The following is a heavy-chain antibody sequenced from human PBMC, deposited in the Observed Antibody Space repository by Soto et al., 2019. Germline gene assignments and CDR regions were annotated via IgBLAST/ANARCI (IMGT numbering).Heavy chain of an antibody. J-gene: IGHJ4*02. CDR2: IHYNGNT. D-gene: IGHD2-21*01. V-gene: IGHV4-59*07. CDR1: GDSISSYS. Sequence: PSYTLSLTCTVSGDSISSYSWSWIRQPPGKGLEWIGNIHYNGNTKYSPSLKSRVTMSVDTSKNHFSLKLISVTTADTAVYFCVINSSANTYYDSWGQGTLVTVSS. CDR3: VINSSANTYYDS.